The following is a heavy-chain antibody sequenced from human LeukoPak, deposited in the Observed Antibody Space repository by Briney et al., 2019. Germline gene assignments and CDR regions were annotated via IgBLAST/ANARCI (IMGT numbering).Heavy chain of an antibody. CDR1: GYTFTGYY. V-gene: IGHV1-2*02. D-gene: IGHD6-13*01. J-gene: IGHJ4*02. CDR2: INPNSGGT. Sequence: ASLKVSCKASGYTFTGYYMNWVRQAPGQGLEWMGWINPNSGGTNYAQTFKGRVTMTRDTSISTAYMELSRLRSDDTAVYYCARGAIDSSSWYEVTELDYWGQGTLVTVSS. CDR3: ARGAIDSSSWYEVTELDY.